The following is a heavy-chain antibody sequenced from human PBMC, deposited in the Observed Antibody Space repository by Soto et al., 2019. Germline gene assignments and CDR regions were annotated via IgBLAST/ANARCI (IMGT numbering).Heavy chain of an antibody. D-gene: IGHD1-7*01. CDR1: GGSISSYY. Sequence: SETLSLTCTVSGGSISSYYWSWIRQPPGKGLEWIGYIYYSGSTNYNPSLKSRVTISVDTSKNQFSLKLSSVTAADTAVYYCARHSYNWNYVPPGYYYMDVWGKGTTVTVSS. CDR3: ARHSYNWNYVPPGYYYMDV. V-gene: IGHV4-59*08. J-gene: IGHJ6*03. CDR2: IYYSGST.